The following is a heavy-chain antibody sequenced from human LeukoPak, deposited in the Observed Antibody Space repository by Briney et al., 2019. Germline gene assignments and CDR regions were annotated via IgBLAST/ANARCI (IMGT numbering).Heavy chain of an antibody. CDR3: ARSPIVGATTFDY. J-gene: IGHJ4*02. Sequence: PSETLSLTCTVSGGSISSYYWSWIRQSPGKGLEWIGYIYYSGSTNYNPSLKSRVTISVDTSKNQYSLKLSSVTAADTAVYYCARSPIVGATTFDYWGQGTLVTVSS. CDR2: IYYSGST. CDR1: GGSISSYY. V-gene: IGHV4-59*01. D-gene: IGHD1-26*01.